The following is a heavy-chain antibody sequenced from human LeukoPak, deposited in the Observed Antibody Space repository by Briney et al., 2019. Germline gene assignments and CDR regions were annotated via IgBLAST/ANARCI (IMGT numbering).Heavy chain of an antibody. CDR3: ATDRPCGGDCWDDI. CDR1: GYTFTGYY. Sequence: GASVKVSCKASGYTFTGYYMHWVRQAPGQGLEWMGWINPNSGGTNYAQKFQGRVTMTRDTSISTAYMELSRLRSDDTAVYYCATDRPCGGDCWDDIWGQGTMVTVSS. J-gene: IGHJ3*02. D-gene: IGHD2-21*02. CDR2: INPNSGGT. V-gene: IGHV1-2*02.